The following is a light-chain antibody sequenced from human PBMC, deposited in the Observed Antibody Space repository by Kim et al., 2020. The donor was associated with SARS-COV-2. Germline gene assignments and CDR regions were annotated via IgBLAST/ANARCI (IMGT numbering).Light chain of an antibody. V-gene: IGLV1-47*01. CDR2: MNN. CDR1: SSNIGSNY. Sequence: GQRVTISGSGSSSNIGSNYVYWYQQLPGTAPKLLIYMNNQRPSGVPDRFSGSRSGTSASLAISGLRSEDEADYYCAAWDDSLSGWVFGGGTQLTVL. J-gene: IGLJ3*02. CDR3: AAWDDSLSGWV.